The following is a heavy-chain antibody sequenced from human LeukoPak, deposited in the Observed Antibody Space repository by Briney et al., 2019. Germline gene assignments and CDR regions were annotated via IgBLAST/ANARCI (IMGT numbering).Heavy chain of an antibody. D-gene: IGHD6-19*01. J-gene: IGHJ4*02. CDR1: GFTFSSYS. Sequence: KSGGSLRLSCAASGFTFSSYSMNWVRQAPGKGLEWVSSISSSSSYIYYADSVKGRFTISRDNAKNSLYLQMNSLRAEDTAVYYCARESLGYSSGWPNDYWGQGTLVTVSS. CDR3: ARESLGYSSGWPNDY. V-gene: IGHV3-21*01. CDR2: ISSSSSYI.